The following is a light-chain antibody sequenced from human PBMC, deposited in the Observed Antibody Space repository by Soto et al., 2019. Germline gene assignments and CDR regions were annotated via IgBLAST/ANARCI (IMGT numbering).Light chain of an antibody. J-gene: IGKJ3*01. CDR1: QHLYNN. Sequence: EIVMTQSPATLSVFPGEGVTLSCRASQHLYNNLAWYQHKPGQAPRLLLYGDSTRATGIPPRFSGTGTGTEFTLTIYSRQSEDFSVYYCHQYGTAPLTFGPGTKVDIK. CDR3: HQYGTAPLT. CDR2: GDS. V-gene: IGKV3D-15*01.